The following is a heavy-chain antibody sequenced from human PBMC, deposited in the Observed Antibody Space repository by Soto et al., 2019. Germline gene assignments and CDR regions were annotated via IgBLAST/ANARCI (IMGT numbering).Heavy chain of an antibody. CDR2: IYYSGST. V-gene: IGHV4-59*08. CDR3: ARLWGWFGDF. J-gene: IGHJ4*02. Sequence: QVQLQESGPGLVKPSETLSLTCTVSGGSISSYLWSWIRQPPGKGLEWIGYIYYSGSTNYNPSLKSRVTISVDTSKNQFSLKLSSVTAADTAVYYCARLWGWFGDFWGQGTLVTVSS. CDR1: GGSISSYL. D-gene: IGHD3-10*01.